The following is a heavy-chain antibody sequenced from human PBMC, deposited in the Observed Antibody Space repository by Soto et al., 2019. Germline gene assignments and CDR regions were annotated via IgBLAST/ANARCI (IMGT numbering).Heavy chain of an antibody. V-gene: IGHV4-38-2*01. CDR2: LYLSGST. D-gene: IGHD3-3*01. CDR3: ARNSYYDFWSGYQRAFDF. J-gene: IGHJ4*02. CDR1: GYPISSGYY. Sequence: LSLTCAVSGYPISSGYYWGWIRQSPGKGLEWIGSLYLSGSTYYNPSLKSRVTISVGSSKNQFSLKLSSVTAADTAVYYCARNSYYDFWSGYQRAFDFWGQGTLVTVSS.